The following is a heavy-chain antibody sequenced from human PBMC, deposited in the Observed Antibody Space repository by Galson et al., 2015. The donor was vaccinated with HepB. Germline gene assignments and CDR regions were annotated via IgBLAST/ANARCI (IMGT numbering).Heavy chain of an antibody. D-gene: IGHD1-26*01. CDR1: GDSVSNNIVT. V-gene: IGHV6-1*01. CDR3: ARGYSGRRGWCFDL. J-gene: IGHJ2*01. Sequence: CAISGDSVSNNIVTWTWIRQSPSRGLEWLGGTYYRSKWYNDYGVSVKSRIIITPDASKNQFSLQLDSVTPEDTAVYYCARGYSGRRGWCFDLWGRGTLVTVPS. CDR2: TYYRSKWYN.